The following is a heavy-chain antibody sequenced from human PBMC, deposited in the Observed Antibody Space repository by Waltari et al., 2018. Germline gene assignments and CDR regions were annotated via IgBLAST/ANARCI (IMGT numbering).Heavy chain of an antibody. D-gene: IGHD2-15*01. Sequence: QLQLQESGPGLVKPSETLSLTCTVSGGSISSSSYYWGWIRQPPGKGLEWIGSIYYSGGTYYNPSLKSRVTISVDTSKNQFALKPSSVTAADTAVYYCARDGRGSAHHYFDYWGQGTLVTVSS. CDR3: ARDGRGSAHHYFDY. V-gene: IGHV4-39*07. J-gene: IGHJ4*02. CDR2: IYYSGGT. CDR1: GGSISSSSYY.